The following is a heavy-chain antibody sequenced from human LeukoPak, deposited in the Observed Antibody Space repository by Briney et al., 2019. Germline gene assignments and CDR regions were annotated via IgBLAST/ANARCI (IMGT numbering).Heavy chain of an antibody. CDR1: GYTFTSYD. D-gene: IGHD3-10*01. CDR2: INPNSGNT. CDR3: ARPAVGGDYYYYYMVV. V-gene: IGHV1-8*01. Sequence: ASVKVSCKASGYTFTSYDINWVRQATGQGLEWMGWINPNSGNTGYAQKFQGRVTMTRNTSISTAYMELSSLRSEDTAVYYCARPAVGGDYYYYYMVVWGKGTTVTVSS. J-gene: IGHJ6*03.